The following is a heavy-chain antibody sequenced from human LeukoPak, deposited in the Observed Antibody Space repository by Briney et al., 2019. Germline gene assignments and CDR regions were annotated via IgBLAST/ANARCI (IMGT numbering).Heavy chain of an antibody. CDR2: VNSGGSGT. D-gene: IGHD4-11*01. CDR1: GFNFASHW. Sequence: GGSLRLSCAASGFNFASHWMHWVRQTPGKGLVWVSRVNSGGSGTSYADSVKGRFTISRDNSNNTLYLQMNSLRAEDTAVYYCAKLTTSWGQGTLVTVSS. J-gene: IGHJ4*02. V-gene: IGHV3-74*01. CDR3: AKLTTS.